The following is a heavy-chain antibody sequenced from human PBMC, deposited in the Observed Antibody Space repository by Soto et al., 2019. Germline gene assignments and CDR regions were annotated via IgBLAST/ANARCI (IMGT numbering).Heavy chain of an antibody. J-gene: IGHJ4*02. CDR3: ASGKFGTHFFDY. D-gene: IGHD3-10*01. CDR2: ITPVFGTA. V-gene: IGHV1-69*13. CDR1: GGSFRTVP. Sequence: AASVKVSCKASGGSFRTVPFSWVRQAPGQGLEWMGGITPVFGTANYAQKFQGRVTITADESTTTAYMELNSLRYEDTAIYFCASGKFGTHFFDYWGQGTQVTVSS.